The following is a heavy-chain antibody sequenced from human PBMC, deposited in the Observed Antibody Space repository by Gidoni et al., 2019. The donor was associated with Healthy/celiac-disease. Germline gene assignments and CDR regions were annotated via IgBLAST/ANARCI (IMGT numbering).Heavy chain of an antibody. V-gene: IGHV3-9*01. CDR3: AKGWRNHSPADY. CDR2: ISWNSGSI. D-gene: IGHD1-1*01. CDR1: GFTFDDYA. Sequence: EVQLVESGGGLVQPGRSLRLSCAASGFTFDDYAMHWVRQAPGKGLEWVSGISWNSGSIGYADSVKGRFTISRDNAKNSLYLQMNSLRAEDTALYYCAKGWRNHSPADYWGQGTLVTVSS. J-gene: IGHJ4*02.